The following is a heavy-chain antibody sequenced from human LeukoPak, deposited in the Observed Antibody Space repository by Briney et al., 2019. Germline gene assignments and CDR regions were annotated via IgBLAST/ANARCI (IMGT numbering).Heavy chain of an antibody. CDR1: GGSISTSNW. CDR2: IYHSGST. CDR3: SSYPHYDFLTGYFEGFDP. Sequence: SGTLSLTCAVSGGSISTSNWWSWVRQPPGKGLEWIGEIYHSGSTNYNPSLKSRVTISVDKSKNQFSLKLSSVNAADTAVYYCSSYPHYDFLTGYFEGFDPWGQGTLVTVSS. J-gene: IGHJ5*02. V-gene: IGHV4-4*02. D-gene: IGHD3-9*01.